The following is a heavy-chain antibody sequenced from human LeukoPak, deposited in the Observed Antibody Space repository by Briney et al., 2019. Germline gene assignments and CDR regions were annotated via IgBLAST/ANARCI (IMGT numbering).Heavy chain of an antibody. CDR1: GLTFSSYW. CDR3: ARDLAGPPQEAFDI. CDR2: IMQDGSEK. Sequence: GGSLRLSCAASGLTFSSYWMSWVRQAPGKGLEWVANIMQDGSEKHYVDSVTGRFTISRDNAKNSLYLQMNNLRADDTAVYYCARDLAGPPQEAFDIWGQGTMVTVSS. J-gene: IGHJ3*02. V-gene: IGHV3-7*01.